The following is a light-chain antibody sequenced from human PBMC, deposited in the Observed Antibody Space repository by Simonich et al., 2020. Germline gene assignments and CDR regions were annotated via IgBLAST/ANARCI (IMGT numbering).Light chain of an antibody. Sequence: QSALTQPASVSWSPGQSITISCTGTRSDVGSYNLVSWYQQHPGKAPKLMIYEGSKRPSGVSNRFAGSNSGKTASLTISVLQAEDEADYYCCSYAGSSTYVFGTGTKLTVL. J-gene: IGLJ1*01. CDR2: EGS. V-gene: IGLV2-23*01. CDR3: CSYAGSSTYV. CDR1: RSDVGSYNL.